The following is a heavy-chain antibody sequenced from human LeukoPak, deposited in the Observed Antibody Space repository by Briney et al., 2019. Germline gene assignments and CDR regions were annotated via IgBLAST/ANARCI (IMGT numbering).Heavy chain of an antibody. CDR3: AKFSSMYYDFWSGYSTNHYFDY. CDR2: IYTSGST. CDR1: GGSISSYY. Sequence: PSETLSLTCTVSGGSISSYYWSWIRQPAGKGLEWIGRIYTSGSTNYNPSLKSRVTMSVDTSKNQFSLKLSSVTAADTAVYYCAKFSSMYYDFWSGYSTNHYFDYWGQGTLVTVSS. V-gene: IGHV4-4*07. J-gene: IGHJ4*02. D-gene: IGHD3-3*01.